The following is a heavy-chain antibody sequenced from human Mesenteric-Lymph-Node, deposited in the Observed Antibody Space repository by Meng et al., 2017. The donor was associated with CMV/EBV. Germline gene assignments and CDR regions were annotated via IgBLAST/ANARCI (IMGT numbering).Heavy chain of an antibody. CDR1: GFPFSSYS. Sequence: GESLKISCAASGFPFSSYSMNWVRQAPGKGLEWVSSISSSSSYIYYADSVKGRFTISRDNAKNSLYLQMNSLRAEDTAVYYCARDLWFGEFLTDYWGQGTLVTVSS. J-gene: IGHJ4*02. CDR3: ARDLWFGEFLTDY. D-gene: IGHD3-10*01. CDR2: ISSSSSYI. V-gene: IGHV3-21*01.